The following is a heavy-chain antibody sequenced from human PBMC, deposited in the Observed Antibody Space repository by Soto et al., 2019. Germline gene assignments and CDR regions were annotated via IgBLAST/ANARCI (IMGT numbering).Heavy chain of an antibody. V-gene: IGHV1-46*01. Sequence: QVQLVQSGAEVKKPGASVKVSCKASGYTFTSYYMHWVRQAPGQGLEWMGIINPSGGSTSYAQKFQCRVTMTRDTSTSTVYMELSSLRSEDTAVYYCARVLAVAGTGDYWGQGTLVTVSS. CDR2: INPSGGST. J-gene: IGHJ4*02. CDR3: ARVLAVAGTGDY. CDR1: GYTFTSYY. D-gene: IGHD6-19*01.